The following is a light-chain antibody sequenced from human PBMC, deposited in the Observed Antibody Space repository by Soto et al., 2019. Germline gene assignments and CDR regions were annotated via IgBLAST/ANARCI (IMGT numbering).Light chain of an antibody. CDR1: QSVDSY. Sequence: EIVLTQSPATLSLSPGERATLSCRASQSVDSYLAWYQQKPDQAPRLLIYDASNRATGIPVRFSGSGSETDFTLTINSLEPEDFAVYYCQQRGSWPITFGQGTRLEIK. CDR3: QQRGSWPIT. V-gene: IGKV3-11*01. J-gene: IGKJ5*01. CDR2: DAS.